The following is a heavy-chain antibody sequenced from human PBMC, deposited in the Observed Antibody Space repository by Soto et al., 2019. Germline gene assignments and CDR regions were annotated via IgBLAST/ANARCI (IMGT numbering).Heavy chain of an antibody. D-gene: IGHD1-1*01. CDR2: ISSSSSSI. J-gene: IGHJ3*02. Sequence: GGSLRLSCAASGFTFSRYSMNWVRQAPGKGLEWVSCISSSSSSIYYADSVKGRFTISRDNAKNSLYLQMNSLRAEDTAVYYCARAGSPVDAFDIWGQGTMVTVSS. CDR3: ARAGSPVDAFDI. CDR1: GFTFSRYS. V-gene: IGHV3-48*04.